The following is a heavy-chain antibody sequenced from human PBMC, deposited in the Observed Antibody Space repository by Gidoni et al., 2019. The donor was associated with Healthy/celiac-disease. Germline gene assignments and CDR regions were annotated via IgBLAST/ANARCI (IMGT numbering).Heavy chain of an antibody. CDR1: GYPFTGYY. J-gene: IGHJ5*02. CDR2: INPNSGGT. V-gene: IGHV1-2*02. Sequence: QVQLVQSGAEVKKPGASVKFSCKASGYPFTGYYMHWVRQAPGQGLEWMGWINPNSGGTNYAQKFQGRVTMTRDTSISTAYMELSRLRSDDTAVYYCARGEEGITIFGVVTLDPWGQGTLVTVSS. D-gene: IGHD3-3*01. CDR3: ARGEEGITIFGVVTLDP.